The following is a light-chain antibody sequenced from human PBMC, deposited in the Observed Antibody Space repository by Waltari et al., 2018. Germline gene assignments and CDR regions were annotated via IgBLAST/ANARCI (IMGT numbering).Light chain of an antibody. J-gene: IGLJ3*02. V-gene: IGLV4-69*01. CDR2: VNSDGSH. Sequence: QLVLTHSPSASASLGASVKLTCTLSSGHSSHVIARLQQQPEKGPRYLMKVNSDGSHSKGDEIPDRFSGSSSGAERYLTISSLQSEDEADYYCQTGGHGTWVFGGGTKLTVL. CDR3: QTGGHGTWV. CDR1: SGHSSHV.